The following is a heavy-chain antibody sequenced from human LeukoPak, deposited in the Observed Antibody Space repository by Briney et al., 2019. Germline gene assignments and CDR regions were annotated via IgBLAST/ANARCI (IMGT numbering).Heavy chain of an antibody. V-gene: IGHV3-21*01. CDR1: GFTFSSYE. J-gene: IGHJ6*03. D-gene: IGHD1-26*01. CDR2: ITSGSSYI. CDR3: ARDPYSGSYGNYYYYFMDV. Sequence: GGSLRLSCASSGFTFSSYEMNWVRQAPGKGLEWVSSITSGSSYIYYADSVKGRFTISRDNAKNSLYLQMNSLRAEDTAVYYCARDPYSGSYGNYYYYFMDVWGKGTTVTISS.